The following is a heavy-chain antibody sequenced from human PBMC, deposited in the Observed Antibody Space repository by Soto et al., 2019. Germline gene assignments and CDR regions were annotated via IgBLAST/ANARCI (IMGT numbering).Heavy chain of an antibody. CDR3: ASNHPNSFYSGMDV. Sequence: QVQLVQSGAAVKKPGASVKVSCKASGYTFTSYGFSWVRQAPGQGLEWMGWISAYNGNTNYAQKLQGRVTMTTDTSTTTAYMELSSLRSDDTAVYYCASNHPNSFYSGMDVWGQGPTVTVPS. CDR1: GYTFTSYG. J-gene: IGHJ6*02. V-gene: IGHV1-18*01. CDR2: ISAYNGNT.